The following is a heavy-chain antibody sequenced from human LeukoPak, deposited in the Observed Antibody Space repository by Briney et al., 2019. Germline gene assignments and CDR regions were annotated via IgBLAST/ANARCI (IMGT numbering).Heavy chain of an antibody. CDR2: ISYDGSNK. Sequence: GGSLRLSCAASGFTFSSYGMHWVRQAPGKGLKWVAVISYDGSNKYYADSVKGRFTISRDNSKNTLYLQMNSLRAEDTAVYYCAKEGNDQGYFDYWGQGTLVTVSS. J-gene: IGHJ4*02. D-gene: IGHD2-2*01. V-gene: IGHV3-30*18. CDR1: GFTFSSYG. CDR3: AKEGNDQGYFDY.